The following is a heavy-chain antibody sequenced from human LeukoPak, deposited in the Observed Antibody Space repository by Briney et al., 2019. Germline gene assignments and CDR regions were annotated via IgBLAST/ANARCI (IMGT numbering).Heavy chain of an antibody. Sequence: PSETLSLTCAVYDESFSGYYCSWIRQPPRKGLEWIGEIDHSGSTNYNPSLKSRVTISVDTSKNQFSLKLSSVTAADTAVYYCARGRWRRFLEWLSLRGYFDYWGQGTLVTVSS. J-gene: IGHJ4*02. CDR3: ARGRWRRFLEWLSLRGYFDY. D-gene: IGHD3-3*01. V-gene: IGHV4-34*01. CDR2: IDHSGST. CDR1: DESFSGYY.